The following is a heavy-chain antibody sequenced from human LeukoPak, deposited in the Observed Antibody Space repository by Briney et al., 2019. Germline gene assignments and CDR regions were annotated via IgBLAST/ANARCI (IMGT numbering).Heavy chain of an antibody. J-gene: IGHJ6*04. Sequence: GSLRLSCAASGFTFSSYSMNWVRQAPGKGLEWVPYISSSGSTIYYADSVKGRFTISRDNAKNSLYLQMNSLRAEDTAVYYCAELGITMIGGVWGKGTTVTVSS. CDR3: AELGITMIGGV. CDR1: GFTFSSYS. CDR2: ISSSGSTI. D-gene: IGHD3-10*02. V-gene: IGHV3-48*04.